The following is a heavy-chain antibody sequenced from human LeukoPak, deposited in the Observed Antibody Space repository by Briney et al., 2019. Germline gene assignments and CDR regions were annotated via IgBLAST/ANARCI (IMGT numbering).Heavy chain of an antibody. Sequence: ASVKVSCKSSGYTFTSYDINWVRQATGQGLEWMGWISAYNGNTNYAQKLQGRVTMTTDTSTSTAYMELRSLRSDDTAVYYCARSPKLGELAPWGQGTLVTVSS. CDR1: GYTFTSYD. CDR2: ISAYNGNT. V-gene: IGHV1-18*01. J-gene: IGHJ5*02. CDR3: ARSPKLGELAP. D-gene: IGHD3-16*01.